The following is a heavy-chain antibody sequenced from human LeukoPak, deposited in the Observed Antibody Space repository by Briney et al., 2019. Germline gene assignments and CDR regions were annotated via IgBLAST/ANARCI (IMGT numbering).Heavy chain of an antibody. CDR1: ASTFTSNG. J-gene: IGHJ4*02. D-gene: IGHD3-10*01. CDR3: ARGVAGGPYYFDY. V-gene: IGHV1-18*01. Sequence: ASGTLSFKASASTFTSNGISWVRQGPGQGLEWVGWISVYNGNTNYAQNLQGRVTMTTDTSTSTAYMDLRSLTSDDTAVYYCARGVAGGPYYFDYWGQGTLVTVSS. CDR2: ISVYNGNT.